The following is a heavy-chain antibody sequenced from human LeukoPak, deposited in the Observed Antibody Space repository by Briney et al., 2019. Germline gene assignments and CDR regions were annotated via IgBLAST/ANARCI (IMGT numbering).Heavy chain of an antibody. CDR3: ARLSTVTHRYGMDV. D-gene: IGHD4-17*01. CDR1: GGSFSGYY. J-gene: IGHJ6*02. Sequence: SETLSLTCAVYGGSFSGYYWSWIRQPAGKGLEWIGRIYTSGSTNYNPSLKSRVTMSVDTSKNQFSLKLSSVTAADTAVYYCARLSTVTHRYGMDVWGQGTTVTVSS. CDR2: IYTSGST. V-gene: IGHV4-59*10.